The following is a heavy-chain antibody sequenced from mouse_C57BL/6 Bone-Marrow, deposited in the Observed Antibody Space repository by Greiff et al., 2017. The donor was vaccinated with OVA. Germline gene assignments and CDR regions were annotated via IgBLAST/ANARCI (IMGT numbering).Heavy chain of an antibody. CDR3: ARNIYGSSCYYAMDY. V-gene: IGHV2-2*01. J-gene: IGHJ4*01. CDR2: IWSGGST. Sequence: VKVVESGPGLVQPSQSLSITCTVSGFSLTSYGVHWVRQSPGKGLEWLGVIWSGGSTDYNAAFISRLSISKDNSKSQVFFKMNSLQADDTAIYYCARNIYGSSCYYAMDYWGQGTSVTVSS. CDR1: GFSLTSYG. D-gene: IGHD1-1*01.